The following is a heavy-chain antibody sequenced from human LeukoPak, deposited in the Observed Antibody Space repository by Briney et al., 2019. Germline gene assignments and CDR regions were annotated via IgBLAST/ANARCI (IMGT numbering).Heavy chain of an antibody. Sequence: GGSLRLSCAASGLTFSNAWMSWVRQAPGKGLEWVGRIQSKADGGTTDYATFVKGRFTISRDDSKNTLSLQMNSLKTEDTAVYYCTADSSNGLCYYCYYYIDVWGKGTTVTVSS. CDR2: IQSKADGGTT. V-gene: IGHV3-15*01. CDR3: TADSSNGLCYYCYYYIDV. CDR1: GLTFSNAW. J-gene: IGHJ6*03. D-gene: IGHD2-8*01.